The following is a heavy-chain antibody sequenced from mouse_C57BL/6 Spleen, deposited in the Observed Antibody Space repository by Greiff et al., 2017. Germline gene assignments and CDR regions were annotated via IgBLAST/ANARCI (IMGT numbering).Heavy chain of an antibody. V-gene: IGHV1-64*01. CDR3: ARSNDYGLDY. CDR1: GYTFTSYW. D-gene: IGHD2-4*01. J-gene: IGHJ2*01. CDR2: IHPNSGST. Sequence: QVQLQQPGAELVKPGASVKLSCKASGYTFTSYWMHWVKQRPGQGLEWIGMIHPNSGSTNYNEKFKSRATLTVDKSSSTAYMQLSSLTSEDSAVYYCARSNDYGLDYWGQGTTLTVSS.